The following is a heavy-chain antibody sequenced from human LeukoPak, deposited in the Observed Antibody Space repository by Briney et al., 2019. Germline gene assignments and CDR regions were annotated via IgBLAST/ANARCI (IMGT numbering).Heavy chain of an antibody. V-gene: IGHV4-34*01. CDR1: GGSFSGYY. Sequence: SETLSLTCAVYGGSFSGYYWSWIRQPPGKGLEWIGEINHSGSTNYSPSLKSRVTISVDTSKNQFSLKLSSVTAADTAVYYCARGPRDAQYCSGGSCYAYYYYYMDVWGKGTTVTVSS. CDR2: INHSGST. CDR3: ARGPRDAQYCSGGSCYAYYYYYMDV. J-gene: IGHJ6*03. D-gene: IGHD2-15*01.